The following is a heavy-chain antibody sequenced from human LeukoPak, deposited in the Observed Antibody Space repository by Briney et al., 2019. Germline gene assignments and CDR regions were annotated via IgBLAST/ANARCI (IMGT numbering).Heavy chain of an antibody. J-gene: IGHJ4*02. D-gene: IGHD1-20*01. Sequence: PSETLSLTCAVSGGSINSSNWWSWVRQPPGKGLEWIGEIYHSGSTYYNPSLKSRVTISVDTSKNQFSLKLSSVTAADTAVYYCARDLTGTTMPFDYWGQGTLVTVSS. CDR2: IYHSGST. CDR3: ARDLTGTTMPFDY. CDR1: GGSINSSNW. V-gene: IGHV4-4*02.